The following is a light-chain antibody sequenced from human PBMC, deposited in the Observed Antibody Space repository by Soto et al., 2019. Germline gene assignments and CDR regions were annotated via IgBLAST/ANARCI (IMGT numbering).Light chain of an antibody. CDR1: QDVGKY. Sequence: DIQMTQSPSSLSASVVDRVTITCQAGQDVGKYVNWYQQKAGKAPKLLIYDASNLETGVPSRFSGSGSGTHFTFTINSLQPEDFTTYYCQHYFTLPITFGQGTRLEIK. CDR3: QHYFTLPIT. J-gene: IGKJ5*01. V-gene: IGKV1-33*01. CDR2: DAS.